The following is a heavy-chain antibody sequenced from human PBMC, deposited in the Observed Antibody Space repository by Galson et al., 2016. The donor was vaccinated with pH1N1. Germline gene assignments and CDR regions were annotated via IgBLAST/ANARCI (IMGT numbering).Heavy chain of an antibody. CDR3: ARSPADPGYSYYYMDV. J-gene: IGHJ6*03. CDR2: IFPGDSDT. Sequence: QSGAEVKKPGESLKISCKGSGYSFTSYWIGWVRQMPGKGLEWMGIIFPGDSDTRYSPSFQGQVTISADKSISTAHLQWNSRRASDTAMYYCARSPADPGYSYYYMDVWGKGTTVSVSS. CDR1: GYSFTSYW. V-gene: IGHV5-51*03. D-gene: IGHD2-21*01.